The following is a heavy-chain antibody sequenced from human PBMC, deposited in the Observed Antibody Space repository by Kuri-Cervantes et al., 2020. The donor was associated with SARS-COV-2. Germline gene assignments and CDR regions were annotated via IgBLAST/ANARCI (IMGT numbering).Heavy chain of an antibody. CDR1: GFTFSSYG. D-gene: IGHD6-13*01. J-gene: IGHJ4*02. Sequence: GGSLRLSCAASGFTFSSYGMHWVRQAPGKGLEWVAFIRYDGSNKYYADSVKGRFTISRDNSKNTLYLQMNSLRAEGTAVYYCAKDHSGLAASPGQVAFDYWGQGTLVTVSS. CDR3: AKDHSGLAASPGQVAFDY. V-gene: IGHV3-30*02. CDR2: IRYDGSNK.